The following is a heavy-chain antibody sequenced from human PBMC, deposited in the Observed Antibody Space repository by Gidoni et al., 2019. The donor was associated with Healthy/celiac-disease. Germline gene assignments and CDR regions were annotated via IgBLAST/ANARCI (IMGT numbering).Heavy chain of an antibody. D-gene: IGHD3-10*01. CDR3: ARGGGGFDP. CDR1: GFTLRSYA. J-gene: IGHJ5*02. V-gene: IGHV3-30*04. Sequence: QVQLVASGGGVVQPGRSLRPSCAASGFTLRSYAMHWVRQAPGKGLEWVAVISYDGSNKYYADSVEGRFTISRDNSKNTLYLQMNSRRAEDTAVYYCARGGGGFDPWGQGTLVTVSS. CDR2: ISYDGSNK.